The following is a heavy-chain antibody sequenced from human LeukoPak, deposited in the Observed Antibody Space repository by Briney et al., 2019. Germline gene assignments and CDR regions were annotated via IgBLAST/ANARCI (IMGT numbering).Heavy chain of an antibody. CDR3: ARDGDYYDSSGYGDY. V-gene: IGHV6-1*01. CDR2: TYYRSKWYN. CDR1: GDSVSSNSAA. Sequence: SQTLSLTCAISGDSVSSNSAAWNWIKQSPSRGLEWLGRTYYRSKWYNDYAVSVKSRITINPDTSKNQFSLKLSSVTAADTAVYYCARDGDYYDSSGYGDYWGQGTLVTVSS. D-gene: IGHD3-22*01. J-gene: IGHJ4*02.